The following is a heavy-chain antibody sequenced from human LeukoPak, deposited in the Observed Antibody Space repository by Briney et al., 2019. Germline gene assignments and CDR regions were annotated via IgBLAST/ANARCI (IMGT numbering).Heavy chain of an antibody. CDR1: GFTASTNY. V-gene: IGHV3-66*01. D-gene: IGHD6-13*01. CDR3: ASDRGGSRSDC. Sequence: GGSLRLSCAASGFTASTNYMSWVRQAPGKGLEWVSVIYSGGTTYYADSVKGRFTISRDNSKNTLYLQMNSLRAEDTAVNYCASDRGGSRSDCWGQGTLVTVSS. J-gene: IGHJ4*02. CDR2: IYSGGTT.